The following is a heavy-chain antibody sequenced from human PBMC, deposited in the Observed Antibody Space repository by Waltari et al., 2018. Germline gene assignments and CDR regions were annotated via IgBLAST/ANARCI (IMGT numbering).Heavy chain of an antibody. CDR2: ISGSGGST. CDR1: GFTFSSYA. V-gene: IGHV3-23*02. D-gene: IGHD2-15*01. CDR3: ALRRAMVVTDWYFDL. J-gene: IGHJ2*01. Sequence: EVQLLESGGGLVQPGGSLRLSCAASGFTFSSYAMSWVRQAPGKGLEWVSAISGSGGSTYVDPSRKSRVTISVDTSKNQFSLKLSSVTAADTAVYYCALRRAMVVTDWYFDLWGRGTLVTVSS.